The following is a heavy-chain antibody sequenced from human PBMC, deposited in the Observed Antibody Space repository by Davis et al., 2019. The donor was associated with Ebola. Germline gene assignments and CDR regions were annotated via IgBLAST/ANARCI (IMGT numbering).Heavy chain of an antibody. CDR2: IYYSGST. CDR1: GGFISSSSYY. J-gene: IGHJ5*02. D-gene: IGHD2-15*01. Sequence: SETLSLTCTVSGGFISSSSYYWGWIRQPPGKGLEWIGSIYYSGSTYYNPSLKSRVTISVDTSKNQFSLKLSSVTAADTAVYYCARHRDCSGGSCNRWNNWFDPWGQGTLVTVSS. CDR3: ARHRDCSGGSCNRWNNWFDP. V-gene: IGHV4-39*01.